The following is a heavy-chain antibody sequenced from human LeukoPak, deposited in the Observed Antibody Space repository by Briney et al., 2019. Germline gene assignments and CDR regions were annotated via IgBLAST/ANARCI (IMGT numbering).Heavy chain of an antibody. CDR1: GYTFASYG. D-gene: IGHD4-23*01. CDR3: AADYGPDYGGTLDY. V-gene: IGHV1-18*01. J-gene: IGHJ4*02. CDR2: FSAYNGNT. Sequence: ASVTVSCTASGYTFASYGIGWVRQAPGQGLEWMGYFSAYNGNTNYAQKFLDRVTMTTDTSTSTAYMELSSLRSEDTAVYYCAADYGPDYGGTLDYWGQGTLVTVSS.